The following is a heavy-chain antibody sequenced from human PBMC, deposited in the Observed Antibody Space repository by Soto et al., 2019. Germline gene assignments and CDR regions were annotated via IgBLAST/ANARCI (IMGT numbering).Heavy chain of an antibody. CDR2: INSDGSST. J-gene: IGHJ3*02. V-gene: IGHV3-74*01. D-gene: IGHD1-26*01. Sequence: GGSLRLSCAASGFTFSSYWMHWVRQAPGKGLVWVSRINSDGSSTSYADSVKGRFTISRDNAKNTLYLQMNRLRAEDADVYYCEGVRWEQRDDAFDIWGQGTMVTVSS. CDR1: GFTFSSYW. CDR3: EGVRWEQRDDAFDI.